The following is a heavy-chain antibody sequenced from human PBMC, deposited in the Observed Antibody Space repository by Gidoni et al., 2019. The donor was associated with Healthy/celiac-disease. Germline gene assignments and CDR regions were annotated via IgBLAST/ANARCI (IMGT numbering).Heavy chain of an antibody. D-gene: IGHD3-22*01. V-gene: IGHV3-15*01. Sequence: EVQLVESGGGLVKPGGSLRLSCAASGFTFSNACMSWVRQAPGKGLEWVGRIKSKTDGGTTDYAAPVKGRFTISRDDSKNTLYLQMNSLKTEDTAVYYCTTPYDYYDSSGYYYVDYWGQGTLVTVSS. J-gene: IGHJ4*02. CDR2: IKSKTDGGTT. CDR1: GFTFSNAC. CDR3: TTPYDYYDSSGYYYVDY.